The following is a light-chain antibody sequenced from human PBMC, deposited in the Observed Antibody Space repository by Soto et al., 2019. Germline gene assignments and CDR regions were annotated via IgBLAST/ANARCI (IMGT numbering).Light chain of an antibody. CDR2: GAS. CDR1: QSVSSSY. V-gene: IGKV3-20*01. Sequence: EIVLTQSPCTLSLSPGERATLSCRASQSVSSSYLSWYQQTHGQAPRLLIYGASSRATGIPDRFSGSGSGTDFTLTISRLEPEDFAVYYCQQYDSSPPYTFGQGTKLEIK. CDR3: QQYDSSPPYT. J-gene: IGKJ2*01.